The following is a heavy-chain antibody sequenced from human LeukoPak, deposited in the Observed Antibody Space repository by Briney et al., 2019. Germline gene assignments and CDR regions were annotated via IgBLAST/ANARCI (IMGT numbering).Heavy chain of an antibody. Sequence: PGGSLRLSCAASGFTFSSYGMHWVRQAPGKGLEWVANIKQDGSEKYYVDSVKGRFTISRDNAKNSLYLQMSSLRAEDTAVYYCARDGGHYYGSGTYYNAYYYYNGTDVWGQGTTVTVSS. D-gene: IGHD3-10*01. V-gene: IGHV3-7*01. J-gene: IGHJ6*02. CDR1: GFTFSSYG. CDR2: IKQDGSEK. CDR3: ARDGGHYYGSGTYYNAYYYYNGTDV.